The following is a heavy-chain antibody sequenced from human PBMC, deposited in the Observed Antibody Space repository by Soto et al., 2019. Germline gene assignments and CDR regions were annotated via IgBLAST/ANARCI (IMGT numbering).Heavy chain of an antibody. CDR3: AKAPYGVTFPFDY. Sequence: EVQLLESGGGLVQPGGSPRLSCAASGFTFSSYAISWVRQAPGKGLEWVSAISGSGAGTYYADSVKGRFTISRDNSKNSLDLQMNGLRAEDTAGYYCAKAPYGVTFPFDYWGQGTMVTVSS. CDR2: ISGSGAGT. J-gene: IGHJ4*02. D-gene: IGHD4-4*01. CDR1: GFTFSSYA. V-gene: IGHV3-23*01.